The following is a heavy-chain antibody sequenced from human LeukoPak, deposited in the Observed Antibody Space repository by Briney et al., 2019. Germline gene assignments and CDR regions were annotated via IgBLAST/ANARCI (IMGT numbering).Heavy chain of an antibody. D-gene: IGHD3-10*01. CDR1: GYTFTGYY. CDR2: INPNSGGT. J-gene: IGHJ4*02. CDR3: ARDLGITMVRGSRYYFDY. Sequence: ASVKVSCKASGYTFTGYYMHWVRQAPGQGLEWMGWINPNSGGTNYAQKFQGRVTMTRDTSISTAYMELSRLRSDDTAVYSCARDLGITMVRGSRYYFDYWGQGTLVTVSS. V-gene: IGHV1-2*02.